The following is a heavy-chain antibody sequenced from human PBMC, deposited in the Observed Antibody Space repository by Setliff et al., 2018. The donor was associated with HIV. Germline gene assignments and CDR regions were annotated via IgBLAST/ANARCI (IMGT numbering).Heavy chain of an antibody. Sequence: PGESLKISCVASGYTFTNHWIAWVRQTPGKGLEVMGIIYPIDSDTRYKSSFEGQVTISADKSKSAVYLQWSSLKASDTAVYFCARLARTTYFDYWGQGAQVTSPQ. V-gene: IGHV5-51*01. J-gene: IGHJ4*02. CDR3: ARLARTTYFDY. D-gene: IGHD1-7*01. CDR1: GYTFTNHW. CDR2: IYPIDSDT.